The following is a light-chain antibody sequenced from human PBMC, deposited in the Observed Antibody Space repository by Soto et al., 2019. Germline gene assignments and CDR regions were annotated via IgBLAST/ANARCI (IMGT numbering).Light chain of an antibody. J-gene: IGLJ1*01. Sequence: QSALTQPASVSGSPGQSVTISCTGTSSDVGAYKYVSWYQQHPGKAPKLMIYEVSNRPSGVSNRFSGSKSGNTASLTISGLQADDEADYYCNSYAGDIIRFVFGTGNKVTVL. CDR1: SSDVGAYKY. V-gene: IGLV2-14*01. CDR2: EVS. CDR3: NSYAGDIIRFV.